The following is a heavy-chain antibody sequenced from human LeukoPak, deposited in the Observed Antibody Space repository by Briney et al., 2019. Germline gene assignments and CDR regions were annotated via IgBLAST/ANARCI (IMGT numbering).Heavy chain of an antibody. CDR3: ATQGGREDY. J-gene: IGHJ4*02. Sequence: AETLSLTCTVSGGSISSYYWSWIRQPPGKGLEWIGYIYYSGSTNYNPSLKSRVTISVDTSKNQFSLKLSSVTAADTAVYYCATQGGREDYWGQGTLVTVSS. CDR1: GGSISSYY. CDR2: IYYSGST. D-gene: IGHD3-16*01. V-gene: IGHV4-59*01.